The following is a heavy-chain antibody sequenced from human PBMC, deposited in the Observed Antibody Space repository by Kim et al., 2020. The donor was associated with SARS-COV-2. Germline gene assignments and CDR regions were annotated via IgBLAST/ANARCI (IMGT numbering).Heavy chain of an antibody. D-gene: IGHD1-1*01. Sequence: ASVKVSCKASGYTFNTYPIHWVRQAPGQRLEWVGWINADKGDTEYSQKFQGRVTITRDTSASTAYMELTSLKSEDSAVYYCARHIGHNLYFFDSWGQGTLVTVSS. V-gene: IGHV1-3*01. CDR1: GYTFNTYP. J-gene: IGHJ4*02. CDR3: ARHIGHNLYFFDS. CDR2: INADKGDT.